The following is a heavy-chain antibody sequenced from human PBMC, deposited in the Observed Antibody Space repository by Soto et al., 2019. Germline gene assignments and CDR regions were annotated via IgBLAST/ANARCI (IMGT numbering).Heavy chain of an antibody. Sequence: ASVKVSCKASGYTFTSYYFHWVRQAPGQGPEWMGIINPSGGSTSYAQKFQGRVTMTRDTSTSTVYMELSSLRSEDTAVYYCARGGSEVTHYMDVWGKGTTVTVS. CDR2: INPSGGST. D-gene: IGHD4-4*01. V-gene: IGHV1-46*03. CDR1: GYTFTSYY. CDR3: ARGGSEVTHYMDV. J-gene: IGHJ6*03.